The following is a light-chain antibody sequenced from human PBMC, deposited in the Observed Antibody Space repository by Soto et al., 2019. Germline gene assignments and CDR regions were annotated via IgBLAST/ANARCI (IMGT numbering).Light chain of an antibody. V-gene: IGKV3-15*01. Sequence: EIVLTQSPATLSLSPGERATLSCRASQSVSTYLAWYQQRPGQAPRLLIYGASTRATGIPARFSGSGSGTEFTLTISSLQSEDFAVYYCQQYNNWPPITFGQGTRLEV. J-gene: IGKJ5*01. CDR1: QSVSTY. CDR3: QQYNNWPPIT. CDR2: GAS.